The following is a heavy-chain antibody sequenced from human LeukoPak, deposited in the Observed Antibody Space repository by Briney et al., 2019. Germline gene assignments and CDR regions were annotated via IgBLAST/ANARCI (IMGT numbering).Heavy chain of an antibody. Sequence: GGSLRLSCAASGFTFSVRGMTWVRQAPGRGLEWVGFIRSQAYSGTTEYATSVKDRFTISRDDSKSIAYLQMNSLKTEDTAVYYCTRDIVSISQPYYFDYWGQGTLVTVSS. J-gene: IGHJ4*02. V-gene: IGHV3-49*04. CDR3: TRDIVSISQPYYFDY. CDR2: IRSQAYSGTT. CDR1: GFTFSVRG. D-gene: IGHD2-2*01.